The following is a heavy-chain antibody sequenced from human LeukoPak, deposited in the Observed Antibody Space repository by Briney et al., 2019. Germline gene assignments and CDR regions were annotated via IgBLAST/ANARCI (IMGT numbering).Heavy chain of an antibody. V-gene: IGHV4-59*08. CDR3: ASLTYYYGSGSYPWGVY. CDR2: ISYSGST. Sequence: SETLSLTCTVSGGSISSYYWSWIRQPPGKGLEWIGYISYSGSTNYNPSLKSRVTISVDTSKNQFSLKLSSVTAADTAVYYCASLTYYYGSGSYPWGVYWGQGTLVTVSS. J-gene: IGHJ4*02. CDR1: GGSISSYY. D-gene: IGHD3-10*01.